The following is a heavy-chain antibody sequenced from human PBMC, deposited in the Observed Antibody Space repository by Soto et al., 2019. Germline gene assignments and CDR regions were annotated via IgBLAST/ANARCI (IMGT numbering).Heavy chain of an antibody. J-gene: IGHJ6*02. CDR3: ARGQRGRSSSWDYYYYYGMDV. V-gene: IGHV4-34*01. Sequence: PSETLSLTCAVYGGSFSGYYWGWIRQPPGKGLEWIGEINHSGSTNYNPSLKSRVTISVDTSKNQFSLKLSSVTAADTAVYYCARGQRGRSSSWDYYYYYGMDVWGQGTTVTVSS. CDR1: GGSFSGYY. CDR2: INHSGST. D-gene: IGHD6-13*01.